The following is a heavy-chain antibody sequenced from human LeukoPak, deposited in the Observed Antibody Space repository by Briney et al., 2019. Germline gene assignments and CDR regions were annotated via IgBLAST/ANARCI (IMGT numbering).Heavy chain of an antibody. Sequence: GGSLRLSCAASGFTFSSYGMHWVRQAPGKGLEWVAVISYDGSNKYYADSVKGRFTISRDNSKNTLYLQMNSLRAEDTAVYYCASDLVTDYYDSGGYYPFDYWGQGTLVTVSS. J-gene: IGHJ4*02. V-gene: IGHV3-30*03. CDR1: GFTFSSYG. D-gene: IGHD3-22*01. CDR3: ASDLVTDYYDSGGYYPFDY. CDR2: ISYDGSNK.